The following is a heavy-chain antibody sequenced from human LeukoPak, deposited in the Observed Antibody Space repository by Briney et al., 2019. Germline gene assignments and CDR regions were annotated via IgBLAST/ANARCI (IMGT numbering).Heavy chain of an antibody. V-gene: IGHV3-33*04. D-gene: IGHD4-23*01. CDR2: IWSEGNNK. J-gene: IGHJ4*02. CDR3: ARWGSGGPLDY. Sequence: GGSLRLSCAASGFTFSSFGMHWVRQAPGKGLEWVAVIWSEGNNKYYADSVKGRFTISRDNSKNTLYLQMNSLRDEDTAVYYCARWGSGGPLDYWGQGTLVTVSS. CDR1: GFTFSSFG.